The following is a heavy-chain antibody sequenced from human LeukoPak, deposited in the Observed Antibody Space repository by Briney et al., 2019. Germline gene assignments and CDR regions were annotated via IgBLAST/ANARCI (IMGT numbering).Heavy chain of an antibody. V-gene: IGHV4-34*01. Sequence: SETLSLTCAVYGGSFSGYNWSWIRQPPGKGLEWIGEINHSGSTNYNPSLKSRVTISVDTSKNQFSLKLSSVTAADTAVYYCARGKTKTRWLQSGDGRAFDIWGQGTMVTVSS. CDR2: INHSGST. D-gene: IGHD5-24*01. CDR1: GGSFSGYN. J-gene: IGHJ3*02. CDR3: ARGKTKTRWLQSGDGRAFDI.